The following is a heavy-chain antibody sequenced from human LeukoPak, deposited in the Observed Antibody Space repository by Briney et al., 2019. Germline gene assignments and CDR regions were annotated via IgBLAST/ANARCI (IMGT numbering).Heavy chain of an antibody. CDR3: ARVYGDDAVDSWFEP. D-gene: IGHD4-17*01. CDR2: IYYSGST. CDR1: GGSISSSSYY. J-gene: IGHJ5*02. Sequence: SETLSLTCTVSGGSISSSSYYWGWIRQPPGKGLEWIGGIYYSGSTYYNPSLKSRVTISVDTSKNQSSLKLSSVTAADTAVYYCARVYGDDAVDSWFEPWGQGTLVTVSS. V-gene: IGHV4-39*01.